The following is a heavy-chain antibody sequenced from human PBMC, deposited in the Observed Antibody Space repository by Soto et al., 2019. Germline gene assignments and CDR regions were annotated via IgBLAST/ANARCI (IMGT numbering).Heavy chain of an antibody. J-gene: IGHJ6*02. Sequence: QITLKESGPTLVKPTRTLTLTCTFSGFSLSTSGVGVGWIGQPPGKALEWLALIYWDDDKRYSPSLKSRLTITKDTSKNQVVLTMTNMVPVDTATYYCAHLLTTTDSSGYHYYYYGMDVWGQGTTVTVSS. CDR1: GFSLSTSGVG. CDR2: IYWDDDK. D-gene: IGHD3-22*01. V-gene: IGHV2-5*02. CDR3: AHLLTTTDSSGYHYYYYGMDV.